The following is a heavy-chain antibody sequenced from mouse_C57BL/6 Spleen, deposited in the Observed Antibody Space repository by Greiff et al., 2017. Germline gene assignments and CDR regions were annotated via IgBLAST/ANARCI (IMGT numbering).Heavy chain of an antibody. CDR2: IYPGSGST. V-gene: IGHV1-55*01. Sequence: QVQLKQPGAELVKPGASVKMSCKASGYTFTSYWITWVKQRPGQGLEWIGDIYPGSGSTNYNEKFKSKATLTVDTSSSTAYMQLSSLTSEDSAVYYCASGGYSNFPWFAYWGQGTLVTVSA. CDR1: GYTFTSYW. D-gene: IGHD2-5*01. CDR3: ASGGYSNFPWFAY. J-gene: IGHJ3*01.